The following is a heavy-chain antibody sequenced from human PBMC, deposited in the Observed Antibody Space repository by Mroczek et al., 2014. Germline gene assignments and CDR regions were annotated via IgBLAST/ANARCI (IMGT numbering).Heavy chain of an antibody. CDR1: GFTFSSYG. V-gene: IGHV3-30*18. CDR2: ISYDGSNK. D-gene: IGHD3-10*01. Sequence: VQLVRVWGEGVGPASGGPSRLSCAASGFTFSSYGMHWVRQAPGKGLEWVAVISYDGSNKYYADSVKGRFTISRDNSKNTLYLQMNSLRAEDTAVYYCAKDRSGYYGSGSYYTRLRDSYYYYMDVWGKGTTVTVSS. J-gene: IGHJ6*03. CDR3: AKDRSGYYGSGSYYTRLRDSYYYYMDV.